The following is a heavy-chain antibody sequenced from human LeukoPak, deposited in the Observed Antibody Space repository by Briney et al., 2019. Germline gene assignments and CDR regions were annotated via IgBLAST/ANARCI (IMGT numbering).Heavy chain of an antibody. CDR1: GFTFSIYG. J-gene: IGHJ6*02. Sequence: PGRSLRLPCAASGFTFSIYGMHWVRQAPGKGLEWVAIIWYDGSNEYYADSVKGRFTISRDNSKNTLYLQMNSLRAEDTAVYYCAALDVWGQGTTVAVSS. CDR2: IWYDGSNE. CDR3: AALDV. V-gene: IGHV3-33*01.